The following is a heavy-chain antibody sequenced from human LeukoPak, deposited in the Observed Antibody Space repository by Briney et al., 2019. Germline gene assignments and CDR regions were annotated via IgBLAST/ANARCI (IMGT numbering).Heavy chain of an antibody. V-gene: IGHV1-69*06. CDR3: ARAGDILTGYYY. CDR2: IIPIFGTA. J-gene: IGHJ4*02. Sequence: SVKVSCKASGGTFSSYAISWVRQAPGQGLEWMGGIIPIFGTANYAQKFQGRVTITADKSTSTAYMELSSLRSEDTAVYYSARAGDILTGYYYWGQGTLVTVSS. D-gene: IGHD3-9*01. CDR1: GGTFSSYA.